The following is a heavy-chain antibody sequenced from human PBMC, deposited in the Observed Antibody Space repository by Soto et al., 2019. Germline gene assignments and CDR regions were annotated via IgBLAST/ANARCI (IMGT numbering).Heavy chain of an antibody. CDR1: GFTFSSYA. Sequence: EVQLLESGGGLVQPGGSLRLSCAASGFTFSSYAMSWVRQAPGKGLEWVSAISGSGGSTYYADSVKGRFTISRDNSKNSLYLQMNSLRAEDTAVYYCAKDLSHYYYVSSGYSPLWDYWGQGTLVTVSS. D-gene: IGHD3-22*01. J-gene: IGHJ4*02. CDR3: AKDLSHYYYVSSGYSPLWDY. V-gene: IGHV3-23*01. CDR2: ISGSGGST.